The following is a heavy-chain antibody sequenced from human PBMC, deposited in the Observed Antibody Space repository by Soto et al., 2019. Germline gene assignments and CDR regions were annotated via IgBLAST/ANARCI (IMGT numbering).Heavy chain of an antibody. CDR2: IYYSGST. D-gene: IGHD5-18*01. J-gene: IGHJ5*02. Sequence: SETLSLTCTVSGGSISSYYWSWIRQPPGKGLEWIGYIYYSGSTNYNPSLKSRVTISVDTSKNQFSLKLSSVTAADTAVYYCARHPRRGYRYGYWWFDPWGQGTLVTVSS. CDR3: ARHPRRGYRYGYWWFDP. CDR1: GGSISSYY. V-gene: IGHV4-59*08.